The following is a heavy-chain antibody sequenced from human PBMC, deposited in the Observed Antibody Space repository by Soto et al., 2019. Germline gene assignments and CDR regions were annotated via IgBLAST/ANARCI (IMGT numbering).Heavy chain of an antibody. V-gene: IGHV4-39*07. J-gene: IGHJ3*02. D-gene: IGHD3-3*01. CDR1: GGSISSSSYY. CDR2: IYYSGST. Sequence: SETLSLTCTVSGGSISSSSYYWGWIRQPPGKGLEWIGNIYYSGSTYYNPSLKSRVTISVDTSKNQFSLKLSSVTAADTAVYYCALRPGNYDFWSGPSQDAFDIWGQGTMVTVSS. CDR3: ALRPGNYDFWSGPSQDAFDI.